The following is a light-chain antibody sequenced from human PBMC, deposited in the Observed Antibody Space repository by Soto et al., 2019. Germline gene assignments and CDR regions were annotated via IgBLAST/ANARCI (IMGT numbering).Light chain of an antibody. Sequence: QSVLTQPPSASGSPGQSVTISCTGTSSDVGNYHSVSWYQQHPGEAPKLVIYEVTKRPSGVPDRFSGSKSGNKASLTVSGLQPEDEADYYCSSYGGRKNFGVFGTGTQLTVL. V-gene: IGLV2-8*01. CDR1: SSDVGNYHS. CDR2: EVT. J-gene: IGLJ1*01. CDR3: SSYGGRKNFGV.